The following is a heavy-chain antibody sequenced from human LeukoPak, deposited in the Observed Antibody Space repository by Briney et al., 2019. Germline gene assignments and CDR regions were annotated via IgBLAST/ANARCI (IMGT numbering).Heavy chain of an antibody. CDR1: GYSISSGYY. V-gene: IGHV4-38-2*01. CDR2: IYHSGST. D-gene: IGHD4-17*01. Sequence: SETLSLTCAVSGYSISSGYYWGWIRQPPGKGREWIGSIYHSGSTYYNPSLKSRVTISVDTSKNQFSLKLSSVTAAATAVYYCARGAATVTTPFDYWGQGTLVTVSS. J-gene: IGHJ4*02. CDR3: ARGAATVTTPFDY.